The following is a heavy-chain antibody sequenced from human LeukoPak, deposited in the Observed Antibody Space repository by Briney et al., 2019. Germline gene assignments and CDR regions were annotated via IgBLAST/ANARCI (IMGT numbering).Heavy chain of an antibody. V-gene: IGHV3-74*01. CDR2: INSDGSST. D-gene: IGHD2-2*01. CDR1: GFTFSSYE. J-gene: IGHJ3*02. Sequence: GGSLRLSCAGSGFTFSSYEMNWVRQAPGKGLVWVSRINSDGSSTSYADSVKGRFTISRDNAKNTLYLQMNSLRAEDTAVYYCAREVRLGYCSSTSCYDAFDIWGQGTMVTVSS. CDR3: AREVRLGYCSSTSCYDAFDI.